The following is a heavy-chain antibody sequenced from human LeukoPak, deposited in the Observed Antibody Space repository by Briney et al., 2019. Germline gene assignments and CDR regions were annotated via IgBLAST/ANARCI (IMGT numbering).Heavy chain of an antibody. CDR3: AKGQQLVENWFDP. Sequence: GGSLRLSCAASGFTVSSNYMSWVRQAPGKGLEWVSAISGSGGSTYYADSVKGRFTISRDNSKNTLCLQMNSLRAEDTAVYYCAKGQQLVENWFDPWGQGTLVTVSS. CDR2: ISGSGGST. CDR1: GFTVSSNY. J-gene: IGHJ5*02. D-gene: IGHD6-13*01. V-gene: IGHV3-23*01.